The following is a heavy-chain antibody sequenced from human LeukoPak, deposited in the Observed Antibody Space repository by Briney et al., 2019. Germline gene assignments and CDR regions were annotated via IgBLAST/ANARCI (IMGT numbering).Heavy chain of an antibody. CDR2: SGST. CDR1: GYSISSGYY. Sequence: SETLSLTCTVSGYSISSGYYWGWIRQPPGKGLEWIGSGSTYYNPSLKSRVTISVDTSKNQFSLKLSSVTAADTAVYYCARRRGSPPGYFDLWGRGTLVTVSS. D-gene: IGHD2-15*01. V-gene: IGHV4-38-2*02. J-gene: IGHJ2*01. CDR3: ARRRGSPPGYFDL.